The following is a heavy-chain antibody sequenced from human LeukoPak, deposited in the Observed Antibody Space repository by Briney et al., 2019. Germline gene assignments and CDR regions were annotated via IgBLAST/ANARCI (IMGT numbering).Heavy chain of an antibody. CDR3: ARVSPYSSGLDYYYYYYMDV. Sequence: PSETLSLTCTVSGGSISSYYWSWIRQPPGKGLEWIGYIYYSGSTNYNPSLKSRVTISVDTSKNQFSLKLSSVTAADTAVYYCARVSPYSSGLDYYYYYYMDVWGKGTTVTISS. CDR1: GGSISSYY. V-gene: IGHV4-59*01. D-gene: IGHD6-19*01. CDR2: IYYSGST. J-gene: IGHJ6*03.